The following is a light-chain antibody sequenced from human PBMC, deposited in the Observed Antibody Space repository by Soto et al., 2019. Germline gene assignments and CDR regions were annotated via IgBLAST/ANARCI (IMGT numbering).Light chain of an antibody. CDR2: NSN. V-gene: IGLV1-44*01. CDR1: SSNIGSKT. Sequence: QSVLTQPPSASGTPGQRVTISCSGSSSNIGSKTVNWYQQLPGSAPKLLIYNSNQRPSGVPDRFSGSKSDTSASLAISGLQSEDEADYYCAAWDDSLNGYVVFGGGTKLTVL. J-gene: IGLJ2*01. CDR3: AAWDDSLNGYVV.